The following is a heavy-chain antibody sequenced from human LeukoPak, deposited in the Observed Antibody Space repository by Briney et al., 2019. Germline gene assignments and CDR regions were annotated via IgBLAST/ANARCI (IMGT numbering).Heavy chain of an antibody. CDR2: IYYSGST. J-gene: IGHJ3*02. V-gene: IGHV4-59*08. CDR3: ARRTYYYDSSGYYADDAFDI. Sequence: PSETLSLTCTVSGGSISSYYWSWIRQPPGKGPEWIGYIYYSGSTNYNPSLKSRVTISVDTSKNQFSLKLSSVTAADTAVYYCARRTYYYDSSGYYADDAFDIWGQGTMVTVSS. CDR1: GGSISSYY. D-gene: IGHD3-22*01.